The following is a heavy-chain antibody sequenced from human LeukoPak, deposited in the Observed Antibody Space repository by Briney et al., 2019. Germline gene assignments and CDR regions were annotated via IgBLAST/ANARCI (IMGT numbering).Heavy chain of an antibody. V-gene: IGHV4-59*01. CDR1: GGSISSYY. Sequence: SETLSLTCTVSGGSISSYYWSWIRQPPGKGLEWIGYIYYIGSTNYTPSLKSRVTISVDTSKNQFSLKLSSVTAADTAVYYCARGMYYFDYWGQGTLVTVSS. CDR3: ARGMYYFDY. J-gene: IGHJ4*02. CDR2: IYYIGST.